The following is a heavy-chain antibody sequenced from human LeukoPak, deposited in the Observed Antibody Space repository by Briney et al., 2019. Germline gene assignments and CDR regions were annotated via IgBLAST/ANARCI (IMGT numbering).Heavy chain of an antibody. Sequence: GGSLRLSCAASGFTFSSYAMSWVRQAPGKGLEWVSAISGSGGSTYYADSVKGRFTISRDNAKNSLYLQMNSLRAEDTAVYYCARRYSTSSVEDFDYWGQGTLVTVSS. D-gene: IGHD6-6*01. J-gene: IGHJ4*02. V-gene: IGHV3-23*01. CDR1: GFTFSSYA. CDR3: ARRYSTSSVEDFDY. CDR2: ISGSGGST.